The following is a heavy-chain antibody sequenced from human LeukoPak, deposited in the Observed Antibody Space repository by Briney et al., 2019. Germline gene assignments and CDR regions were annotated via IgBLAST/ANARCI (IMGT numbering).Heavy chain of an antibody. V-gene: IGHV3-30*18. D-gene: IGHD4-23*01. CDR1: GFTFSSYG. CDR2: ISYDGSNK. CDR3: AKDHGNGGNSGGLDAFDI. J-gene: IGHJ3*02. Sequence: AGGSLRLSCAASGFTFSSYGMHWVRQAPGKGLEWVAVISYDGSNKYYADSVKGRFTISRDNSKNTLYLQMNSLRAEDTAVYYCAKDHGNGGNSGGLDAFDIWGQGTMVTVSS.